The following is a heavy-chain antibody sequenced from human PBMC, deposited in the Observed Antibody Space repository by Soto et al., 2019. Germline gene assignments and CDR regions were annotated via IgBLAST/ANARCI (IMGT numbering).Heavy chain of an antibody. D-gene: IGHD5-18*01. Sequence: QVQLVQSGAEVKKPESSVKVSCKAPGGTFSTYAISWVRQAPGQGLEWMGGIIPMFGTANYAQRFQDRVTITAHESTNTVYMELSSLRSEDTAGYFCASGIQLWLRRINNGYSGWGQGTLVTVSS. CDR3: ASGIQLWLRRINNGYSG. CDR2: IIPMFGTA. J-gene: IGHJ4*02. V-gene: IGHV1-69*12. CDR1: GGTFSTYA.